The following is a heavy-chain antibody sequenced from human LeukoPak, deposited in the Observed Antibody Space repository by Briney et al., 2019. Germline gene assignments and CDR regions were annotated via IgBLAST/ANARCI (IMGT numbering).Heavy chain of an antibody. D-gene: IGHD2-21*01. CDR3: ARENVVAQGTFDY. Sequence: SSETLSLTCSVSGYSIGSGHYWGWIRQPPGKGLEWIGSMYQTGSSYYSPSLKSRVTISLDTSKNQISLKLTFVTAADTAFYFCARENVVAQGTFDYWGQGALVTVSS. CDR2: MYQTGSS. CDR1: GYSIGSGHY. V-gene: IGHV4-38-2*02. J-gene: IGHJ4*02.